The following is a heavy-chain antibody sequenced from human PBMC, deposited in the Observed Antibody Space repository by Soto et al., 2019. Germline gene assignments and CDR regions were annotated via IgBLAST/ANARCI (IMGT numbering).Heavy chain of an antibody. CDR3: ARLFIGRSRYHRGRRFDP. CDR1: GGTFSSYA. D-gene: IGHD3-16*02. Sequence: QVQLVQSGAEVKKPGSSVKVSCKASGGTFSSYAISWVRQAPGQGLEWMGGIIPIFGTANYAQKFQGRVTITADKSTSTVYMELSSLRSEDTAVYYCARLFIGRSRYHRGRRFDPWGHGTLVTVSS. V-gene: IGHV1-69*06. CDR2: IIPIFGTA. J-gene: IGHJ5*02.